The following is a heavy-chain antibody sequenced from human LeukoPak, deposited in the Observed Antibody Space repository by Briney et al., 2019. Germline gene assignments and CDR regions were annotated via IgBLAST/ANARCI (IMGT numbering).Heavy chain of an antibody. CDR2: IYYSGST. J-gene: IGHJ4*02. CDR1: GGSISSSSYY. CDR3: ARDRYAEYGSVLDN. Sequence: PSETLSLTCTVSGGSISSSSYYWGWIRQPPGKGLEWIGSIYYSGSTYYNPSLKSRVTISVDTSKNQFYLKLSPVTAADTAVYYCARDRYAEYGSVLDNWGQGTLVTVSS. V-gene: IGHV4-39*02. D-gene: IGHD3-10*01.